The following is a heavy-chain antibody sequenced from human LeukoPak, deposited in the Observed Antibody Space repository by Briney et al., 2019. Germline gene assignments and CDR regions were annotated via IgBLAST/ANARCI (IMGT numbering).Heavy chain of an antibody. J-gene: IGHJ4*02. CDR1: GFTFSSYG. CDR3: ATELLAGTVDY. Sequence: GGSLRLSCAASGFTFSSYGMHWVRQAPGKGLEWVAVISYDGSNKYYADSVKGRFTISRDNSKNTLYLQMNSLRAEDTAVYYCATELLAGTVDYWGQGTLVTVSS. D-gene: IGHD6-19*01. V-gene: IGHV3-30*03. CDR2: ISYDGSNK.